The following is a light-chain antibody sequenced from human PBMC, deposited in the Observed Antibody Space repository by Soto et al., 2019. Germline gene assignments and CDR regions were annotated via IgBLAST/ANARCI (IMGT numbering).Light chain of an antibody. V-gene: IGKV3-11*01. Sequence: VFTDCPTTISLSPEERATLSCRASQSVSSYLAWYQQKPGQAPRLLIYDASNGATGIPARFSGSGSGTDFTLTISSLEPIDFAVYYCQQRSKSPPPTFGGGTKVDIK. CDR1: QSVSSY. CDR3: QQRSKSPPPT. CDR2: DAS. J-gene: IGKJ4*01.